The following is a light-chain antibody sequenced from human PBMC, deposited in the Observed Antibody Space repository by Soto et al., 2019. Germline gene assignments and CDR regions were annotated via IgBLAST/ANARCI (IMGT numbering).Light chain of an antibody. Sequence: DIHLTQSPSSLSASVGDRVTITCRASESIATFLNWYHQKPGQAPKLLIYFSSHLQTGVPSMFSGSGSGTDFTLTISSLQPEDYATYFCQQSHSSPWLTFGGGTRVEMK. CDR2: FSS. CDR1: ESIATF. J-gene: IGKJ4*01. CDR3: QQSHSSPWLT. V-gene: IGKV1-39*01.